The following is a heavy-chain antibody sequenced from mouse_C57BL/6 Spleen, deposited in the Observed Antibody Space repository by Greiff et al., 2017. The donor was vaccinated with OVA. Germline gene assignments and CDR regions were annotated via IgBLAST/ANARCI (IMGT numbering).Heavy chain of an antibody. V-gene: IGHV1-55*01. Sequence: QVQLHQPGAELVKPGASVKMSCKASGYTFTSYWITWVKQRPGQGLEWIGDIYPGSGSTNYNEKFKSKATLTVDTSSSTAYMQLSSLTSEDSAVYYCAREGAIYYDYDYYYAMDYWGQGTSVTVSS. CDR1: GYTFTSYW. D-gene: IGHD2-4*01. J-gene: IGHJ4*01. CDR2: IYPGSGST. CDR3: AREGAIYYDYDYYYAMDY.